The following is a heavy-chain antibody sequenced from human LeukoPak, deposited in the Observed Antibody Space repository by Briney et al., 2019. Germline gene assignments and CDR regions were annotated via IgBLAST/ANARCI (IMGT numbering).Heavy chain of an antibody. D-gene: IGHD3-16*01. J-gene: IGHJ4*02. CDR2: INHNGST. Sequence: SETQSLTCAVYGGSFSTYYWTSIRQSPGKGLEWIGEINHNGSTNYNPSLKSRVTISVDTSKNQFSLKLNSVTAADTAIYYCASFRWGVGFEFWGQGTLVTVSS. CDR3: ASFRWGVGFEF. CDR1: GGSFSTYY. V-gene: IGHV4-34*01.